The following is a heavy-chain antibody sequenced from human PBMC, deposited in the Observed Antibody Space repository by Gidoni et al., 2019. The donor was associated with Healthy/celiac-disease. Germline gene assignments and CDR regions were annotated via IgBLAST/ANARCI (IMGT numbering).Heavy chain of an antibody. D-gene: IGHD3-3*01. CDR3: ARGRTGHYDFWSGYYTGIVDY. CDR1: GYTFTSYA. J-gene: IGHJ4*02. Sequence: QVQLVPSGAEVKTPGASVKVSCKASGYTFTSYAINWVRQATGQGLEWLGWLKHNSGNTGYAQKYQGRVTMTRSTCISTAYMELSSLRSEDTAVYYGARGRTGHYDFWSGYYTGIVDYWGQGTLVTVSS. CDR2: LKHNSGNT. V-gene: IGHV1-8*01.